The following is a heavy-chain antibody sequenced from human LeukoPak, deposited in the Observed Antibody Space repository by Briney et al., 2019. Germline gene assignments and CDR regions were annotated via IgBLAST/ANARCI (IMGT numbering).Heavy chain of an antibody. V-gene: IGHV4-59*02. CDR3: ARDRRAAGSIFDF. CDR2: IYYNGSP. J-gene: IGHJ4*02. Sequence: SETLSLTCTVSGDSVSTYYWSWIRQPPGKGLEWIGNIYYNGSPNYNPFLKSRVTISIDRSKNQFSLKLSSVTAADTAVYFCARDRRAAGSIFDFWGQGTLVTVSS. D-gene: IGHD6-13*01. CDR1: GDSVSTYY.